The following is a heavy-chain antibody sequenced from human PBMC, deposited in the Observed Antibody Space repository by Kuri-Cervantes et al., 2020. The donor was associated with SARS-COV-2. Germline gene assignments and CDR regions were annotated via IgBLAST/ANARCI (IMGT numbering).Heavy chain of an antibody. Sequence: GGSLRLSCAASGFTFSDYYMSWIRQAPGKGLVWVSRINPDGSYTNNADSVKGRFTLSRDNAKNMLFLQMYSLRAEDTAVYYCVRDGDHWNFDYWGQGTLVTVSS. V-gene: IGHV3-74*01. CDR2: INPDGSYT. D-gene: IGHD1-1*01. CDR1: GFTFSDYY. J-gene: IGHJ4*02. CDR3: VRDGDHWNFDY.